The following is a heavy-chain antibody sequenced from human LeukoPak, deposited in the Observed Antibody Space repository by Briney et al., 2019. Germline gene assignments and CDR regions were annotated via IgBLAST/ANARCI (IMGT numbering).Heavy chain of an antibody. CDR1: GFTFRSYV. J-gene: IGHJ4*02. D-gene: IGHD2-15*01. Sequence: PGGSLRLSCAASGFTFRSYVLSWVCQAPGKGLEWVAAISGSTSSTYYADSVKGRFTISRDNSKNTLYLQMNSLRAEDTAMYYCAKAQCSGGSCLDYWGQGTLVTVSS. V-gene: IGHV3-23*01. CDR3: AKAQCSGGSCLDY. CDR2: ISGSTSST.